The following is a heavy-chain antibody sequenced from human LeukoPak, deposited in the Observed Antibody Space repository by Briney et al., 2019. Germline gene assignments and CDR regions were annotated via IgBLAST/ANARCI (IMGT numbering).Heavy chain of an antibody. J-gene: IGHJ4*02. CDR3: ARSLLVHFDY. Sequence: PGGSLRLSCAASGFTFSSYSMNWVRQAPGKRLEWVSYISSSSSTIYYADSVKGRFTISRDNAKNSLYLQMNSLRAEDTAVYYCARSLLVHFDYWGQGTLVTVSS. CDR2: ISSSSSTI. D-gene: IGHD3-3*01. CDR1: GFTFSSYS. V-gene: IGHV3-48*04.